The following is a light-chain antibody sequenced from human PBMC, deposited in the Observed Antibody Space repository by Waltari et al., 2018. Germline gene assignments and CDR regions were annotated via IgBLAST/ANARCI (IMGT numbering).Light chain of an antibody. CDR1: NLGSIS. J-gene: IGLJ2*01. Sequence: SYVLTQPPSVSVAPGQTARLTCGKNNLGSISVHRYQQKPGQAPVLVIYDNNDRPPGIPERFSGSNSGNTATLTISRVDAGDEADYYCQVWDTSSIYPVVFGGGTELTVL. V-gene: IGLV3-21*02. CDR3: QVWDTSSIYPVV. CDR2: DNN.